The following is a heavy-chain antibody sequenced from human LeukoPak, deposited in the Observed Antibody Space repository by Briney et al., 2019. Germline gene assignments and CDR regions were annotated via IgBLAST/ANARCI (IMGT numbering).Heavy chain of an antibody. Sequence: SETLSLTCTVSGGSISSSSYYWGWIRQPPGKGLEWIGSIYYSGSAYYNPSLKSRVTISVDTSKNQFSLKLSSVTAADTAVYYCARLSSYYYYGMDVWGQGTTVTVSS. CDR3: ARLSSYYYYGMDV. V-gene: IGHV4-39*01. D-gene: IGHD3-10*01. J-gene: IGHJ6*02. CDR1: GGSISSSSYY. CDR2: IYYSGSA.